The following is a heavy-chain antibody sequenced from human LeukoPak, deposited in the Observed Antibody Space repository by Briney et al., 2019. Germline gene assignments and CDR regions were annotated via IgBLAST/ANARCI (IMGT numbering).Heavy chain of an antibody. CDR2: IIPIFGTA. D-gene: IGHD2-21*02. Sequence: ASVKVSCKASGGTFSSYAISWVRQAPGQGLEWMGGIIPIFGTANCAQKFQGRVTITADESTSTAYMELSSLRSEDTAVYYCASSAPCGGDCYDDYWGQGTLVTVSS. V-gene: IGHV1-69*01. J-gene: IGHJ4*02. CDR3: ASSAPCGGDCYDDY. CDR1: GGTFSSYA.